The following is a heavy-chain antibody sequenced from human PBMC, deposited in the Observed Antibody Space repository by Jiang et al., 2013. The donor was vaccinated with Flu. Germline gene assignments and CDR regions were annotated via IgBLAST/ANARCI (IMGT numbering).Heavy chain of an antibody. CDR1: GFTFSSHG. D-gene: IGHD6-19*01. CDR3: AKDESGWSSVFDY. J-gene: IGHJ4*02. V-gene: IGHV3-30*02. Sequence: QLLESGGGVVQPGGSLRLSCVAAGFTFSSHGMHWVRQAPGKGLEWVAFIRYDGSNKYYPDSVKGRFTISRDNLKNTLYLQMNSLRSEDTAVYYCAKDESGWSSVFDYWGQGTLVTVSS. CDR2: IRYDGSNK.